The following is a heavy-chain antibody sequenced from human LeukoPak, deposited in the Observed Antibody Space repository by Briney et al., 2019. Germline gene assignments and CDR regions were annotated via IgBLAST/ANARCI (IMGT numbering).Heavy chain of an antibody. CDR2: IYYSGST. V-gene: IGHV4-39*02. D-gene: IGHD4-23*01. CDR3: ARDTTTVVTLDY. Sequence: SETLSLTCTVSGGSISSGSYYWGWIRQPPGKGLEWIGSIYYSGSTYYNPSLKSRVTISVDTSNNQFSLKLSSVTAADTAVYYCARDTTTVVTLDYWGQGTLVTVSS. CDR1: GGSISSGSYY. J-gene: IGHJ4*02.